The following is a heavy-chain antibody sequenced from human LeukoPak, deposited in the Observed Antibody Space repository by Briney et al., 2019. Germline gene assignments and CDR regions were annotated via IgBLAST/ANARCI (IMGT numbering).Heavy chain of an antibody. CDR1: GGTFSSYA. J-gene: IGHJ4*02. V-gene: IGHV1-69*05. Sequence: EASVKVSCKASGGTFSSYAISWVRQAPGQGLEWMGGIIPIFGTANYAQKFQGRVTITTDESTSTAYMELSSLRSEDTAVYYCARERTKGYYFDYWSQGTLVTVSS. CDR2: IIPIFGTA. CDR3: ARERTKGYYFDY.